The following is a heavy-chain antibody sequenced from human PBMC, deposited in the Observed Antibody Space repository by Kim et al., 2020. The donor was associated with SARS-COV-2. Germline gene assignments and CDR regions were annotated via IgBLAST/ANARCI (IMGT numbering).Heavy chain of an antibody. CDR2: ISYDGSNK. V-gene: IGHV3-30*04. D-gene: IGHD3-10*01. CDR3: ARGHYGSGSYSFDY. J-gene: IGHJ4*02. CDR1: GFTFSSYA. Sequence: GGSLRLSCAASGFTFSSYAMHWVRQAPGKGLEWVAVISYDGSNKYYADSVKGRFTISRDNSKNTLYLQMNSLRAEDTAVYYCARGHYGSGSYSFDYWGQGTLVTVSS.